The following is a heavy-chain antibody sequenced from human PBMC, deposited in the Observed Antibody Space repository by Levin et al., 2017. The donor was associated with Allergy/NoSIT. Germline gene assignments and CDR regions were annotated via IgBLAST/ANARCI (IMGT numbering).Heavy chain of an antibody. CDR2: ISYDGSKR. V-gene: IGHV3-30*03. D-gene: IGHD3-22*01. CDR3: AMGGYYDWGFYFDY. CDR1: GFTFSYYG. J-gene: IGHJ4*02. Sequence: SCAASGFTFSYYGMHWVRQAPGKGLEWVAVISYDGSKRFYADSEKGRFTISRDNSKKTLFLQMNSLRPEDTAVYYCAMGGYYDWGFYFDYWGQGTLVTVSS.